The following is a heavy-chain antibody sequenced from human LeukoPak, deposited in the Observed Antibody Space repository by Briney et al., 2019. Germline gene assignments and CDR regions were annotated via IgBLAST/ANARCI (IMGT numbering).Heavy chain of an antibody. CDR2: ISSSSSPI. J-gene: IGHJ3*02. CDR3: ARDQSGWGPDDAFDI. Sequence: PGGSLRLSCAASGFTFSSYSMNWVRQAPWKGLEWVSYISSSSSPIYYADSVKGRFTISRDNAKNSLYLQMNSLRAEDTAVYYCARDQSGWGPDDAFDIWGQGTMVTVSS. CDR1: GFTFSSYS. D-gene: IGHD3-16*01. V-gene: IGHV3-48*04.